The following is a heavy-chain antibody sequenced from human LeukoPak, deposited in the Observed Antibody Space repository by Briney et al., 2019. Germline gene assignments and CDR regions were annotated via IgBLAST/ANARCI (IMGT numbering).Heavy chain of an antibody. D-gene: IGHD3-10*01. CDR2: INPSGGST. Sequence: ASVKVSCKASGCTLTSHRIQWVRQAPGQGLEWMGVINPSGGSTSYTQKFQGRVTMTRDTSTSTVYMELSSLTSEDTAVYYCARDSLPHYYTSGSQNPADYWGQGTLVTVSS. J-gene: IGHJ4*02. CDR3: ARDSLPHYYTSGSQNPADY. V-gene: IGHV1-46*01. CDR1: GCTLTSHR.